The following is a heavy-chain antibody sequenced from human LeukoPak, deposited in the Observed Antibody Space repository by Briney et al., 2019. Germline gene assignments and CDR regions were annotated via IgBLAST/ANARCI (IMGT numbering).Heavy chain of an antibody. CDR2: ISSGSSTI. V-gene: IGHV3-48*01. CDR3: ARGVRYCSSTSCYFRITEFYPLRFDY. Sequence: GGSLRLSCAASGFTFSSYSMNWVRQAPGKGLEWVSYISSGSSTIYYADSVRGRFTISRDNAKNSLYLQMNSLRAEDTAVYYCARGVRYCSSTSCYFRITEFYPLRFDYWGQGTLVTVSS. D-gene: IGHD2-2*01. CDR1: GFTFSSYS. J-gene: IGHJ4*02.